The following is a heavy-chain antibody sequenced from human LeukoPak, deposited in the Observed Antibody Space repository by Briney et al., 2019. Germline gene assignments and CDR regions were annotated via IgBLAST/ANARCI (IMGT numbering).Heavy chain of an antibody. CDR3: ARVTWIQLWLSGSGIDY. CDR2: ISAYNGNT. V-gene: IGHV1-18*01. CDR1: GYTFTSYG. J-gene: IGHJ4*02. Sequence: GASVKVSCKASGYTFTSYGISWVRQAPGQGLEWMGWISAYNGNTNYAQKLQGRVTMTTDTSTSTAYMELRSLRSDDTAVYYCARVTWIQLWLSGSGIDYWGQGTLVTVSS. D-gene: IGHD5-18*01.